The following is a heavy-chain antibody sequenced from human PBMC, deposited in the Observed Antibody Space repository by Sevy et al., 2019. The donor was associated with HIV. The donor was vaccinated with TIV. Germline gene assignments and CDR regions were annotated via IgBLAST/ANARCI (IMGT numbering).Heavy chain of an antibody. V-gene: IGHV1-24*01. CDR3: ATVGLRYFSGSSSYQGDWFDP. CDR2: FDPQDVKT. D-gene: IGHD2-15*01. CDR1: GYTLTKLS. Sequence: ASVKVSCKVSGYTLTKLSIDWERQAPGKALEWMGEFDPQDVKTISSQRFQGRLTMTVDTSTDTAYMELSSLTSEDTAVYYCATVGLRYFSGSSSYQGDWFDPWGQGTLVTVSS. J-gene: IGHJ5*02.